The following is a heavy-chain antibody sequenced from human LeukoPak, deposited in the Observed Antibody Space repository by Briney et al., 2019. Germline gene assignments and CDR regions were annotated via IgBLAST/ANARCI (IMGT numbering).Heavy chain of an antibody. CDR2: ISGSGGST. CDR1: GFTFSSYA. Sequence: GGSLRLSCAASGFTFSSYAMSWVRQAPGKGLEWVSAISGSGGSTYYADSVKGRFTISRDNSKNTLYLQMNSLRAEDTAVYYCARDTYFYNSSAFYHYYYGMDVWGQGTTVTVSS. J-gene: IGHJ6*02. CDR3: ARDTYFYNSSAFYHYYYGMDV. D-gene: IGHD3-22*01. V-gene: IGHV3-23*01.